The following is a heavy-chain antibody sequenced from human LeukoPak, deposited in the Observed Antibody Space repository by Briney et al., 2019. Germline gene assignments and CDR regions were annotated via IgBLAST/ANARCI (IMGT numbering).Heavy chain of an antibody. CDR1: GYTFTSYG. D-gene: IGHD6-13*01. V-gene: IGHV1-18*01. J-gene: IGHJ5*02. CDR3: ARVVAAADYNWFDP. Sequence: ASVKVSCKASGYTFTSYGISWVRQAPGQGLEWMGWISAYNGNTNYAQKLQGRVTMTTDTSTSTAYMELRSLGSDDTAVYYCARVVAAADYNWFDPWGQGTLVTVSS. CDR2: ISAYNGNT.